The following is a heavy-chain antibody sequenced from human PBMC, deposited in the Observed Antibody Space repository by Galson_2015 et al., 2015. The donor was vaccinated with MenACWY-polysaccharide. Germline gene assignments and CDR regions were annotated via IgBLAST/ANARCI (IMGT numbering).Heavy chain of an antibody. CDR1: GLPVSRNY. Sequence: SLRLSYAASGLPVSRNYMTWVRQAPGRGLEWVSGIYSGDSTYYEDSVKGRFTTSRDNSKNTLYLQMNSLTTEDTAVYFCARALRGWYCFDYWGQGTLVTVSS. CDR2: IYSGDST. D-gene: IGHD2-8*01. J-gene: IGHJ4*02. CDR3: ARALRGWYCFDY. V-gene: IGHV3-66*02.